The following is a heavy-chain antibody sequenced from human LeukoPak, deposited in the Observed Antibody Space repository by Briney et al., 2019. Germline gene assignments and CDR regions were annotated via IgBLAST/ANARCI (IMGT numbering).Heavy chain of an antibody. CDR2: IYYSGST. D-gene: IGHD3-3*01. Sequence: SETLSLTCTVSGGSISSSSYYWGWIRQPPGKGLEWIGSIYYSGSTYYNPSLKSRVTISVDTSKNQFSLKLSSVTAADTAVYYCASSTIFGVVANWFDPWGQGTLVTVSS. V-gene: IGHV4-39*07. CDR3: ASSTIFGVVANWFDP. J-gene: IGHJ5*02. CDR1: GGSISSSSYY.